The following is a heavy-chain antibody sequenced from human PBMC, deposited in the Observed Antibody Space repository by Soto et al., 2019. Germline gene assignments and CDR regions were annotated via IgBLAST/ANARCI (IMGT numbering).Heavy chain of an antibody. D-gene: IGHD1-7*01. CDR3: AKNQERELPRVIDF. CDR2: MSGSSSTT. J-gene: IGHJ4*02. V-gene: IGHV3-23*01. CDR1: GLTFSNYA. Sequence: GGSLRLSCATSGLTFSNYAMSWVRQAPGGGLEWVSSMSGSSSTTYYADSVRGRFTISRDRSKNKLYLQMSSLRAEDTALYYCAKNQERELPRVIDFWGQVTPVTVSS.